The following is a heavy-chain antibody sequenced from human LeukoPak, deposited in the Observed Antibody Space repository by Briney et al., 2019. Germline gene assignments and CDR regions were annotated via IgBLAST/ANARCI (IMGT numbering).Heavy chain of an antibody. Sequence: PSETLSLTCTVSGVSISSNNYYWGWIRQPPGKGLEWIGSIYYTGSTYYNPSLKSRVTISVDTSKNQFSLNLSSVTAADTALYYCARMGGSYHSSFHYWGQGTLVTVSS. V-gene: IGHV4-39*01. D-gene: IGHD1-26*01. CDR2: IYYTGST. CDR3: ARMGGSYHSSFHY. CDR1: GVSISSNNYY. J-gene: IGHJ4*02.